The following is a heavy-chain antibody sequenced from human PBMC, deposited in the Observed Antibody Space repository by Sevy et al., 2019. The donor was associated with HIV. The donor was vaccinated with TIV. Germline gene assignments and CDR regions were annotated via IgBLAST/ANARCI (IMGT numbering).Heavy chain of an antibody. D-gene: IGHD6-19*01. CDR1: GDSVSSNSAA. J-gene: IGHJ5*02. CDR3: ARAVAGTYSWFDP. CDR2: TYYRSKWYN. Sequence: SQTLSLTCAISGDSVSSNSAAWNWIRQSPPRGLEWLGRTYYRSKWYNDYAVSVKSRITINPDTSKNQFSLQLNSVTPEDTAVYYCARAVAGTYSWFDPWGQGTLVTVSS. V-gene: IGHV6-1*01.